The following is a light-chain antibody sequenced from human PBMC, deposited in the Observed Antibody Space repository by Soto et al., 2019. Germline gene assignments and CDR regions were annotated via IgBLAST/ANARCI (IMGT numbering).Light chain of an antibody. CDR1: SSNIGGNT. J-gene: IGLJ2*01. V-gene: IGLV1-44*01. CDR2: SNT. Sequence: QAVVTQPPSASGTPGQTVTISCSGSSSNIGGNTVNWYQQLPGTAPKLLISSNTQRPSGVPDRFSGSKSGTSASLAISGLQSEDEADYYCAAWDDSLNGVVFGGGTKLTVL. CDR3: AAWDDSLNGVV.